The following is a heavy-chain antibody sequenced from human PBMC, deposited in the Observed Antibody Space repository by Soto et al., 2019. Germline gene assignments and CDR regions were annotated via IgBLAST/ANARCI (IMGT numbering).Heavy chain of an antibody. CDR3: ARGSGTDTGDALYI. V-gene: IGHV3-21*06. D-gene: IGHD2-21*02. Sequence: EVQLVESGGGLVKPGGSLRLSCAASGFTFTRHSMNWVRQAPGKGLEWVSCISGTGTFIYYSDSVKGRFTISRDDAKTSLYLQMNSLTAEDTAVYYCARGSGTDTGDALYIWGPGTMVTVS. CDR2: ISGTGTFI. CDR1: GFTFTRHS. J-gene: IGHJ3*02.